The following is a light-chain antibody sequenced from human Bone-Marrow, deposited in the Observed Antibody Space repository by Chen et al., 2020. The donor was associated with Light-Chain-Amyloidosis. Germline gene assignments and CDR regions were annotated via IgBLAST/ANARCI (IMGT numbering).Light chain of an antibody. J-gene: IGLJ3*02. Sequence: HSALTHPPSASGTPGQRVTISSSGSSSNIGSNYVIWYQQLPGTAPKLLLYKSNERPSGVPERVSGSKSGSSASLAISGLRSEDEADYYCATWDDSLSGWVFGGGTKLTVL. V-gene: IGLV1-47*01. CDR3: ATWDDSLSGWV. CDR2: KSN. CDR1: SSNIGSNY.